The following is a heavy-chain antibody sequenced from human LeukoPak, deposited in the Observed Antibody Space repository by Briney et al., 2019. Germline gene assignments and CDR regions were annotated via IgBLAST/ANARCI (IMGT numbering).Heavy chain of an antibody. D-gene: IGHD3-22*01. J-gene: IGHJ4*02. CDR2: TYPGDTDT. V-gene: IGHV5-51*01. Sequence: GEPRHTSWKGSGYSFTSYWIGGVRQIPGKGRGGMGITYPGDTDTRSNPSLEGSVTILAGKCISSAYLQWRRLKASDTAMYYCARRRRDSSGCSFDYWGQGTLVTVSS. CDR1: GYSFTSYW. CDR3: ARRRRDSSGCSFDY.